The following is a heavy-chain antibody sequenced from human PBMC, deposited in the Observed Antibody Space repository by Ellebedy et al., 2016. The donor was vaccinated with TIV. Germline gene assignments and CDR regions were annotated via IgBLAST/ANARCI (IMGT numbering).Heavy chain of an antibody. CDR3: AKDDYYDSSGPFDY. Sequence: GESLKISCAASAVTFSNYPMSWVRQAPGKGLGWVSSISVTGDLTYYADSVKGRFTVSRDNSKNTLYLQMNSLRAEDTAVYYCAKDDYYDSSGPFDYWGQGTLVTVSS. D-gene: IGHD3-22*01. J-gene: IGHJ4*02. CDR1: AVTFSNYP. V-gene: IGHV3-23*01. CDR2: ISVTGDLT.